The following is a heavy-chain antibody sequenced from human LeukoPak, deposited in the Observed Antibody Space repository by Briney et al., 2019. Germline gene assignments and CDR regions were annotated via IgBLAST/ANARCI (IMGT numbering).Heavy chain of an antibody. Sequence: GGSLRLSCAASGFTFSSYWMSWVRQAPGKGLEWVANIKQDGSEKYYVDSVKGRFTISRGNAKNSLYLQMNSLRAEDTAVYYCARDHHYYDSRASSLYWGQGTLVTVSS. CDR1: GFTFSSYW. CDR2: IKQDGSEK. V-gene: IGHV3-7*01. J-gene: IGHJ4*02. D-gene: IGHD3-22*01. CDR3: ARDHHYYDSRASSLY.